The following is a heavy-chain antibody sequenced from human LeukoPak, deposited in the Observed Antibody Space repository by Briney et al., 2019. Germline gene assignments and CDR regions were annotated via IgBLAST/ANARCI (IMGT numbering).Heavy chain of an antibody. Sequence: PSETLSLTCTVSGGSISSSSYYWGWIRQPPGKGLEWVSSISSSSSYIYYADSVKGRFTISRDNAKNSLYLQMNSLRAEDTAVYYCARILGYEDLIWVTAADYWGQGTLVTVSS. CDR2: ISSSSSYI. CDR1: GGSISSSS. J-gene: IGHJ4*02. CDR3: ARILGYEDLIWVTAADY. V-gene: IGHV3-21*01. D-gene: IGHD2-21*02.